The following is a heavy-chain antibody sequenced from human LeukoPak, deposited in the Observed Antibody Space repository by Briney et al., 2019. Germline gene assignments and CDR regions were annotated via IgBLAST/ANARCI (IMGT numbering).Heavy chain of an antibody. Sequence: GGSLRLSCAASGFTFDDYAMHWVRQAPGKGLECVSGISWNSGSIGYADSVKGRFTISRDNAKNSLYLQMNSLRAEDMALYYCAKAKAVAGWELFDYRGQGTLVTVSS. V-gene: IGHV3-9*03. J-gene: IGHJ4*02. D-gene: IGHD6-19*01. CDR2: ISWNSGSI. CDR3: AKAKAVAGWELFDY. CDR1: GFTFDDYA.